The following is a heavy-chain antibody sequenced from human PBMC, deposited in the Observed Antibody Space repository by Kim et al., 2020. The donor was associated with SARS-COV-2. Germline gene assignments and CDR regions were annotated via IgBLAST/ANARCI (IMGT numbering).Heavy chain of an antibody. CDR1: GFTFSNYW. V-gene: IGHV3-74*01. Sequence: GGSLRLSCAASGFTFSNYWMHWVRQAPGKGLVWVSRINSDGSSTNYADSVKGRFTISRDNAKSTVFLQMNSLRAEDTGVYYCARNHLQSWSNAVDSWGQG. D-gene: IGHD1-26*01. CDR3: ARNHLQSWSNAVDS. J-gene: IGHJ4*02. CDR2: INSDGSST.